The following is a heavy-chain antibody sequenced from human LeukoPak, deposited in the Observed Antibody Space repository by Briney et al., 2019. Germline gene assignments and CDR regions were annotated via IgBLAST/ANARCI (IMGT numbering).Heavy chain of an antibody. CDR3: AKDRRGYVNWYYFDY. V-gene: IGHV3-30*18. CDR2: ISYDGSNK. Sequence: GGSLRLSCAASGFTFSSYGMHWVRQAPGKGLEWVAVISYDGSNKYYADSVKGRFTISRDNSKNTLYLQMNSLRAEDTAVYYCAKDRRGYVNWYYFDYWGQGTLVTVSS. D-gene: IGHD1-1*01. J-gene: IGHJ4*02. CDR1: GFTFSSYG.